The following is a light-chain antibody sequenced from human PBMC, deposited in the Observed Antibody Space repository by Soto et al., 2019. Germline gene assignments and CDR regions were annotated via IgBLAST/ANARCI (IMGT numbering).Light chain of an antibody. J-gene: IGKJ3*01. CDR3: HQYGSSPKT. CDR2: GAS. CDR1: QSVSSSY. V-gene: IGKV3-20*01. Sequence: EIVLTQSPGTLSLSPGERATLSCTASQSVSSSYLAWYQQKHGQAPRLLIHGASSRATGIPDRFSGSGSGTDYTLTISRLEPEDFAVYYCHQYGSSPKTFGPGTKVDIK.